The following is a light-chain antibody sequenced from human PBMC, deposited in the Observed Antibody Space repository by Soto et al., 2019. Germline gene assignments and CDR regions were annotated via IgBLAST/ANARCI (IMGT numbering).Light chain of an antibody. CDR3: QQYNSYWT. CDR1: QGISSW. Sequence: DIQMTQSPCSVSASVGDRVTITCRASQGISSWLACYQQKPGKAPKLLIYDASSLESGVPSRFSGSASGTEFTLTISSLQPDDFASYYCQQYNSYWTFGQATKVDI. CDR2: DAS. J-gene: IGKJ1*01. V-gene: IGKV1-5*01.